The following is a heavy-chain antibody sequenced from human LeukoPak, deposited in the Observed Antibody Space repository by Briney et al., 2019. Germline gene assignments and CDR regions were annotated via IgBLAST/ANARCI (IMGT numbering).Heavy chain of an antibody. CDR1: GDSISSTNW. D-gene: IGHD1-26*01. Sequence: SETLSLTCAVSGDSISSTNWWGWVRQPPGKGLEWIGEIHHSGSTNYNVSLKSRVTISVDKTKNQFSLKLSSVTAADTAVYYCARASVRWELIFDYWGQGTLVTVSS. V-gene: IGHV4-4*02. J-gene: IGHJ4*02. CDR3: ARASVRWELIFDY. CDR2: IHHSGST.